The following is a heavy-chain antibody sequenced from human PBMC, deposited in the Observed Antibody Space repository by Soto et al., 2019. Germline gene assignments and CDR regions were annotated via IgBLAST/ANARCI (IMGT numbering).Heavy chain of an antibody. D-gene: IGHD4-17*01. CDR2: TYWNDDT. Sequence: QITLKESGPTLMKPTQTLTLTCTFSGFSLTTAGAGVGWISQPPGKALEWLALTYWNDDTRYNPSLKSRLTITKDTSKNQVVLTMTNMDPVDTATFYCAHRGYGNYPRDNWFDPWGQGILVIVSS. CDR1: GFSLTTAGAG. V-gene: IGHV2-5*01. CDR3: AHRGYGNYPRDNWFDP. J-gene: IGHJ5*02.